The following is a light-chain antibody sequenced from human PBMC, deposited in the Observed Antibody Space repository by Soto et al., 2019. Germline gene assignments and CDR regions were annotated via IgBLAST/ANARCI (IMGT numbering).Light chain of an antibody. Sequence: DIQMTQSPFSLSASVGDRVTITCRASQSISSYLNWYQQKPGKPPKLLIYAAVSLKSGIPSRFNAYGSVTDFTLTISSLQPEDFATYYCQQTYSSPQWTFGQGTKVDI. CDR3: QQTYSSPQWT. J-gene: IGKJ1*01. CDR1: QSISSY. CDR2: AAV. V-gene: IGKV1-39*01.